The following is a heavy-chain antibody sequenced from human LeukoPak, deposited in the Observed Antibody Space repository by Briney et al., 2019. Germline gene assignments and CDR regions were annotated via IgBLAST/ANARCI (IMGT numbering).Heavy chain of an antibody. Sequence: GESLEISFKGSGFRFTSYCIGWVRPMPGKGLGWMGIIYPGDSDTIYSPSFQGQVTISADKSISTAYLQWSSLKASDTAMYYCARYGRGSGSYYNGGAFDIWGQGTMVTVSS. V-gene: IGHV5-51*01. CDR2: IYPGDSDT. J-gene: IGHJ3*02. CDR1: GFRFTSYC. CDR3: ARYGRGSGSYYNGGAFDI. D-gene: IGHD3-10*01.